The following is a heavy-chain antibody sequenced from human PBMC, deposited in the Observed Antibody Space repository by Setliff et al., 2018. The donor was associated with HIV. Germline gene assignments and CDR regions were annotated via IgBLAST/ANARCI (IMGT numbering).Heavy chain of an antibody. J-gene: IGHJ6*03. V-gene: IGHV4-59*01. CDR1: GGSISSYY. D-gene: IGHD6-19*01. Sequence: KTSETLSLTCTVSGGSISSYYWSWIRQPPGKGLEWIGYIYYSGSTNYNPSLKSRVTISVDTSKNQFSLELSSVTAADTAVYYCARGYPGIAVAGLSYYYYYYMDVWGKGTTVTVSS. CDR2: IYYSGST. CDR3: ARGYPGIAVAGLSYYYYYYMDV.